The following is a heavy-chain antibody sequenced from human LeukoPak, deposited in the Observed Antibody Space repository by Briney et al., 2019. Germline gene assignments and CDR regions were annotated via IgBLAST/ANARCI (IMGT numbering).Heavy chain of an antibody. V-gene: IGHV1-69*04. J-gene: IGHJ6*02. Sequence: SVKVSCKASGGTFSSYAISWVRRAPGQGLEWMGRIIPILGIANYAQKFQGRVTITADKSTSTAYMELSSLRSEDTAVYYCARGDKYWAAARPGYYYYGMDVWGQGTTVTVSS. D-gene: IGHD6-6*01. CDR1: GGTFSSYA. CDR2: IIPILGIA. CDR3: ARGDKYWAAARPGYYYYGMDV.